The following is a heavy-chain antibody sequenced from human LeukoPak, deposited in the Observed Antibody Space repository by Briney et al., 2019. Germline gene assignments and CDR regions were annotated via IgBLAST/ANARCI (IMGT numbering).Heavy chain of an antibody. Sequence: GRSLRLSCAASGFTFSSYAMHWVRQAPGKGLEWVAVISYDGSNKYYADSVKGRFTISRDNSKNTLYLQMNSLRAEDTAVYYCAREKYWGQGTLVTVSS. J-gene: IGHJ4*02. CDR3: AREKY. CDR2: ISYDGSNK. V-gene: IGHV3-30*04. CDR1: GFTFSSYA.